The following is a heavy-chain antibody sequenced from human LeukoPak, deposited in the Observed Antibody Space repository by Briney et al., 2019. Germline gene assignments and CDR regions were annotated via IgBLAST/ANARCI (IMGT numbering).Heavy chain of an antibody. CDR3: LRGGHTYGYDY. CDR1: GFTFDTYA. D-gene: IGHD5-18*01. J-gene: IGHJ4*02. CDR2: ISGSGGST. V-gene: IGHV3-23*01. Sequence: GGSLRLSCAASGFTFDTYAMTWVRQAPGKGLEWVSTISGSGGSTYYADSVKGRFTISRDNSKNTLYLQMSILRAEDTAVYYCLRGGHTYGYDYWGQGTLVTVSS.